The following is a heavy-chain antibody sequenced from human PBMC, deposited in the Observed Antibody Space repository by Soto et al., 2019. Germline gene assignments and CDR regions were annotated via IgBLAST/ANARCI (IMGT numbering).Heavy chain of an antibody. CDR2: IYYSGST. D-gene: IGHD3-3*01. V-gene: IGHV4-59*01. Sequence: SETLSLTCTVSGGSISSYYWSWLRQPPGKGLEWIGYIYYSGSTNYNPSLKSRVTISVDTSKNQFSLKLSSVTAADTAVYYCAREYYDFWSGLMDVWGKGTTVTVSS. CDR3: AREYYDFWSGLMDV. J-gene: IGHJ6*04. CDR1: GGSISSYY.